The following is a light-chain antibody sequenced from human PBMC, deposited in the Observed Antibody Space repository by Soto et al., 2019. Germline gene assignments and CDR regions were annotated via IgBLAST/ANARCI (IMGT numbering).Light chain of an antibody. CDR1: QSLLHSNGYNY. CDR3: MQARQTPVT. V-gene: IGKV2-28*01. J-gene: IGKJ5*01. Sequence: DIVMTQSPLSLSVTPGEPASISCRSSQSLLHSNGYNYFDWYLQKPGQPPQLLIYLGSNRASGVPDRFSGSGSGTDFTLKISRVEAEDVGVYYCMQARQTPVTFGQGTRLESK. CDR2: LGS.